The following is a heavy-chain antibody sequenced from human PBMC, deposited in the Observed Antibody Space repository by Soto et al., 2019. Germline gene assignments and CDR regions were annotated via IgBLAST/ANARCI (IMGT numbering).Heavy chain of an antibody. V-gene: IGHV4-59*01. CDR2: IYYSGST. J-gene: IGHJ3*02. D-gene: IGHD3-3*01. CDR3: ARGSPITRAFDI. CDR1: GGSISGSY. Sequence: PSETLSLTCTVSGGSISGSYWIWIRQPPGKGLEWIGYIYYSGSTNYNPSLKSRVTISVDTSKNQFPLKLSSVTAADTAVYYCARGSPITRAFDISGQGTMVTVSS.